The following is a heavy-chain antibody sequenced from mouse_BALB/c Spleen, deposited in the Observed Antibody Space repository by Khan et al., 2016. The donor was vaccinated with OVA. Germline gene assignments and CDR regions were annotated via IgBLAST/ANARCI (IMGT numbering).Heavy chain of an antibody. CDR2: IGPGSGST. CDR1: GYTFTSYW. Sequence: DLVMPGAAVTLSSKASGYTFTSYWINWIKQRPGQGLEWIGRIGPGSGSTSDNDVFKSKATLTVDASSSTAYIQLSSLSSEDSAIYFCARSNYYGSGLYAMDYWGQGTSVTVSS. D-gene: IGHD1-1*01. V-gene: IGHV1S41*01. J-gene: IGHJ4*01. CDR3: ARSNYYGSGLYAMDY.